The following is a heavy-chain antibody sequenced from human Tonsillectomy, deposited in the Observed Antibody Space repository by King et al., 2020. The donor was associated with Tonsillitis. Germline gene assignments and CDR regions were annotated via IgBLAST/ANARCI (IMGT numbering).Heavy chain of an antibody. J-gene: IGHJ6*02. CDR3: STVPIIAAGDYYYGMDV. V-gene: IGHV3-15*01. Sequence: VQLVESGGGLVKPGGSLRLSCAASGFTFSNAWVTWVRQAPGKGLEWVGRIKRKIDGGTTDYAAPVKGRFTISRDDSKNTLYLQMNSLKTEDTGVYYCSTVPIIAAGDYYYGMDVWGQGTTVTVSS. CDR2: IKRKIDGGTT. D-gene: IGHD6-13*01. CDR1: GFTFSNAW.